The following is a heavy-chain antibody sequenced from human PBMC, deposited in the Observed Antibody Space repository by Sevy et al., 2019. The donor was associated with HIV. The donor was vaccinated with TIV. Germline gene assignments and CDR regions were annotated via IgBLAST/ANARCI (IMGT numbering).Heavy chain of an antibody. CDR3: ARSITGTTPYNWFDP. CDR2: ISAYNGNT. Sequence: ASVKVSCKASGYTFTSYGVSWVRQAPGQGLEWMGWISAYNGNTNYAQKLQGRVTMTTDTSTRTAYMELSSLRSDDTAVYYCARSITGTTPYNWFDPWGQGTLVTVSS. CDR1: GYTFTSYG. V-gene: IGHV1-18*01. J-gene: IGHJ5*02. D-gene: IGHD1-7*01.